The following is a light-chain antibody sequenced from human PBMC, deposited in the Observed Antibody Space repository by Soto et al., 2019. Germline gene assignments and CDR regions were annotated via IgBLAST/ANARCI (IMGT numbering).Light chain of an antibody. Sequence: LTQPASVSGSPGQSITISCTGTNSYVGDYNYVSWYQQHPGKAPKLSIYEVSNRPSGISDRFSASKSGNTASLTISGLQAEDEADYYCSSYTNSNTRVFGTGTKVTVL. CDR3: SSYTNSNTRV. CDR1: NSYVGDYNY. J-gene: IGLJ1*01. CDR2: EVS. V-gene: IGLV2-14*01.